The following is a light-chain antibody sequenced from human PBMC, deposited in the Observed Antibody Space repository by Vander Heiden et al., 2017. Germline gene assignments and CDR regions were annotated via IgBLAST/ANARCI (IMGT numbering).Light chain of an antibody. Sequence: SYVLTQSPSVPVAPGQAATIFCAGDNIGSKSVHWYQKKAGQAPLLVVHEDSARPSGIPERFSGSNSGKTATLTINRVEAGDEADYYCQVWDSSNGHRGVFGGGTKLTVL. V-gene: IGLV3-21*02. J-gene: IGLJ3*02. CDR1: NIGSKS. CDR2: EDS. CDR3: QVWDSSNGHRGV.